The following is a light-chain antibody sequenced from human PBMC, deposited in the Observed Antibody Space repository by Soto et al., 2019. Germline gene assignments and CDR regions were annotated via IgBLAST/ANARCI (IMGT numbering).Light chain of an antibody. CDR2: GAS. CDR1: QTVSFSY. V-gene: IGKV3-20*01. CDR3: QQYGSSPLT. J-gene: IGKJ4*01. Sequence: EIVLTQSPGTLSLSPGDRATLSCRASQTVSFSYLAWYQQKPGQAPRLLIYGASSRATGIPGRFSGSESGTDFTLTISSVEPEDFAVYYCQQYGSSPLTFGGGTKVEIK.